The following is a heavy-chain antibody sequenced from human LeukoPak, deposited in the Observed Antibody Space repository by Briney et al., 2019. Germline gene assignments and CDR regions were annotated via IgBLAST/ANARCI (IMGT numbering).Heavy chain of an antibody. D-gene: IGHD4-23*01. CDR2: ISGSGGST. CDR3: AGEFVGGNENSMDV. J-gene: IGHJ6*02. V-gene: IGHV3-23*01. Sequence: GGSLRLSCAASGFTFSSYAMSWVRQAPGKGLEWVSAISGSGGSTYYADSVKGRFTISRDNSKNTLYLQMSSLRSEDTALYFCAGEFVGGNENSMDVWGQGTTVAVSS. CDR1: GFTFSSYA.